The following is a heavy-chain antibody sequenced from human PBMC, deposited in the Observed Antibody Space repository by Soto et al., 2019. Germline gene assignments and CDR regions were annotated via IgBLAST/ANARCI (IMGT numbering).Heavy chain of an antibody. V-gene: IGHV4-31*03. J-gene: IGHJ3*02. CDR3: ARDLLSGDYGDSHAFDI. CDR2: IYYSGST. CDR1: GGSISSGGYY. Sequence: QVQLQESGPGLVKPSQTLSLTCTVSGGSISSGGYYWSWIRQHPGKGLEWIGYIYYSGSTYYNPSLKSRVTISVDTSKNQFSLKLSSVTAADTAVYYCARDLLSGDYGDSHAFDIWGQGTMVTVSS. D-gene: IGHD4-17*01.